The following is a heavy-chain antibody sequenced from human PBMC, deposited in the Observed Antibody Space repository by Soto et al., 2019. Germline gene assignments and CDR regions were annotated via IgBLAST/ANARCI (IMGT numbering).Heavy chain of an antibody. CDR1: GYTFTGYY. V-gene: IGHV1-2*04. CDR2: INPNSGGT. J-gene: IGHJ6*02. D-gene: IGHD6-6*01. CDR3: ARDKASSSSRYYYYGMDV. Sequence: QVQLVQSGAEVKKPGASVKVSCKASGYTFTGYYMHWVRQAPGQGLEWMGWINPNSGGTNYAQKFQGWVTMTRDTSISTAYMELSRLRSDDTAVYYCARDKASSSSRYYYYGMDVWGQGTTVTVSS.